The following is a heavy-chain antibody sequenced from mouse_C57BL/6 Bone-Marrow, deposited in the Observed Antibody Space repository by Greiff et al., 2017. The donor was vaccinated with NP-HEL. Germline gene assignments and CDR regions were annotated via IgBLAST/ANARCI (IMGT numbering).Heavy chain of an antibody. V-gene: IGHV1-81*01. CDR1: GYTFTSYG. D-gene: IGHD1-1*01. J-gene: IGHJ2*01. CDR2: IYPRSGNT. CDR3: ARDHYYGSSPYYFDY. Sequence: QVQLQQSGAELARPGASVKLSCKASGYTFTSYGISWVKQRPGQGLEWIGEIYPRSGNTYYNEKFKGKATLTADKSSSTAYMELRSLTSEDSAVYFCARDHYYGSSPYYFDYWGQGTTLTVSA.